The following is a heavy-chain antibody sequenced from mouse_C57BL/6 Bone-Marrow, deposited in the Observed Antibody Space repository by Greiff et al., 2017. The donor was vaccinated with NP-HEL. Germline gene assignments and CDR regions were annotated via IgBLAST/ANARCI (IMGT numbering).Heavy chain of an antibody. CDR3: ARSYLLY. CDR1: GYTFTDYY. J-gene: IGHJ3*01. Sequence: VHVKQSGPVLVKPGASVKMSCKASGYTFTDYYMNWVKQSHGKSLEWIGVINPYNGGTSYNQKFKGKATLTVDKSSSTAYMELNSLTSEDSAVYYCARSYLLYWGQGTLVTVSA. V-gene: IGHV1-19*01. CDR2: INPYNGGT. D-gene: IGHD1-1*01.